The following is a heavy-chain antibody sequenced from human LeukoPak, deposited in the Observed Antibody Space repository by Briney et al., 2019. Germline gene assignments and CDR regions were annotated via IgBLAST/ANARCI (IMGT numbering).Heavy chain of an antibody. J-gene: IGHJ4*02. CDR3: ARDHSSSSEDY. V-gene: IGHV4-39*02. D-gene: IGHD6-13*01. Sequence: PSETLSLTCTVSGGSISSSIYYWGWIRQPPWKGLEWIGSIYYSGSTYYNPSLKSRVTISVDTSKNQFSLKLSSVTAADTAVYYCARDHSSSSEDYWGQGTLVTVSS. CDR1: GGSISSSIYY. CDR2: IYYSGST.